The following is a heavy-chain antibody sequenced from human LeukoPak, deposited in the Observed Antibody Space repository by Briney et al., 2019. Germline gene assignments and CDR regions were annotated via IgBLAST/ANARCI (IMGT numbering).Heavy chain of an antibody. CDR1: GGSISSGDYY. CDR2: IYYSGST. Sequence: PSETLSLTCTVSGGSISSGDYYWSWIRQPPGKGLEWIGYIYYSGSTYYNPSLKSRVTISVDTSKNQFSLKLSSVTAADTAVYYCAREDTYYYDSSGVFDYWGQGTLVTVSS. D-gene: IGHD3-22*01. CDR3: AREDTYYYDSSGVFDY. V-gene: IGHV4-30-4*01. J-gene: IGHJ4*02.